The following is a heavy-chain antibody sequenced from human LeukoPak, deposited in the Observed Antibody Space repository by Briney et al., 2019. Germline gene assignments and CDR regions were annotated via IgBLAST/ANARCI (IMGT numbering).Heavy chain of an antibody. J-gene: IGHJ3*02. D-gene: IGHD3-22*01. V-gene: IGHV4-30-2*01. CDR2: IYHSGST. CDR1: GGSISSGGYS. Sequence: SETLSLTCSVPGGSISSGGYSWSWIRQPPGKGLEWIGSIYHSGSTYYNPSLKSRVTISVDRSKNQFSLKLTSVTAADTAVYYCARGTYYYDSSGYYYHDAFDIWGQGTMVTVSS. CDR3: ARGTYYYDSSGYYYHDAFDI.